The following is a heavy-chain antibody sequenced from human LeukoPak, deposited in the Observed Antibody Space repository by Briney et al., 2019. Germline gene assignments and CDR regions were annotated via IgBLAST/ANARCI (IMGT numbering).Heavy chain of an antibody. CDR2: INSDGSST. D-gene: IGHD2-15*01. V-gene: IGHV3-74*01. J-gene: IGHJ6*02. CDR3: AREHFIHNIVVVVAATRVIGMDV. Sequence: GGSLRLSCAASGFTFSSYWMSWVRQAPGKGLVWVSRINSDGSSTSYADSVKGRFTISRDNAKNTLYLQMNSLRAEDTAVYYCAREHFIHNIVVVVAATRVIGMDVWGQGTTVTVS. CDR1: GFTFSSYW.